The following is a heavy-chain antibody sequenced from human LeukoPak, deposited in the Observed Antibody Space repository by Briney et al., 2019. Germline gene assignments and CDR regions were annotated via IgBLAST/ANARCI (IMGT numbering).Heavy chain of an antibody. D-gene: IGHD3-10*01. V-gene: IGHV3-23*01. CDR1: GFTFNSYG. Sequence: GGSLRLSCAASGFTFNSYGMSWVRQAPGKGLEWVSSVSGGSGSTYYADSVKGRFTLSRDNSKNTLYLQMNSLRADDTAAYYCAKRGGLDYYFYYMDVWGKGTTVTVSS. J-gene: IGHJ6*03. CDR2: VSGGSGST. CDR3: AKRGGLDYYFYYMDV.